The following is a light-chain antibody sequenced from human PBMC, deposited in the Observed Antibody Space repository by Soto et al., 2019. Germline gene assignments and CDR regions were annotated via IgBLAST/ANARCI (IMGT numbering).Light chain of an antibody. Sequence: EIVLTQSPATLSLSPGERATLSCRSSQSVGTYLAWYQQKPGQAPRLFIYDASKRATDIPARFSGSGSGTDFTLTISGLEPEDFAVYYCQHRAVWPVPVGQGTRLESK. V-gene: IGKV3-11*01. J-gene: IGKJ5*01. CDR1: QSVGTY. CDR2: DAS. CDR3: QHRAVWPVP.